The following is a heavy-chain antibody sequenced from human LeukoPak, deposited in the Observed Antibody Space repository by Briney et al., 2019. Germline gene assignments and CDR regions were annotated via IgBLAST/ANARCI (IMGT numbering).Heavy chain of an antibody. CDR1: GGSFSGYY. J-gene: IGHJ4*02. CDR3: ASRGYCSSTSCLNFDY. D-gene: IGHD2-2*01. V-gene: IGHV4-34*01. Sequence: KSSETLSLTCAVYGGSFSGYYWSWIRQPPGKGLEWIGEINHSGSTNYNPSLKSRVTISVDTSKNQFSLKLSSVTAADTAVYYCASRGYCSSTSCLNFDYWGQGTLVTVSS. CDR2: INHSGST.